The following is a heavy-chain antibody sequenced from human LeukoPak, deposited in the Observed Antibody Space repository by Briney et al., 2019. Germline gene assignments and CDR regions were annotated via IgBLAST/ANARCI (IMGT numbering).Heavy chain of an antibody. D-gene: IGHD4-17*01. CDR3: ARQLGTVTTPYYYYMDV. J-gene: IGHJ6*03. V-gene: IGHV4-4*07. Sequence: SETLSLTCTVSGGSISSYYWSWIRQPAGKGLEWIGRIYTSGTTHYNPSLKSRVTMSVDTSKNQFSLKLSSVTAADTAVYYCARQLGTVTTPYYYYMDVWGKGTTVTISS. CDR1: GGSISSYY. CDR2: IYTSGTT.